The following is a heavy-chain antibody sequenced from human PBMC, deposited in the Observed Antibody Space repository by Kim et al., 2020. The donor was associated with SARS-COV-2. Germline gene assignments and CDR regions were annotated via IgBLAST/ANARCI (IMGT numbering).Heavy chain of an antibody. CDR2: IYYTGNS. V-gene: IGHV4-39*02. J-gene: IGHJ4*02. Sequence: SETLSLTCTVSGGSISGSTYHWGWIRQPPGRGLEWIGSIYYTGNSYHNPSLKSRLTISVDTSQNYFSLKLSSVTAADTAVYHCARLINGCPGDFWGQGTLVTVSS. CDR3: ARLINGCPGDF. CDR1: GGSISGSTYH. D-gene: IGHD2-8*01.